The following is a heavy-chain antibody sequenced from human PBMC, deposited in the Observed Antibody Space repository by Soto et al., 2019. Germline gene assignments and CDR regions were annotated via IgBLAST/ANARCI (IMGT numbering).Heavy chain of an antibody. CDR1: GYTFTTYG. D-gene: IGHD3-16*01. V-gene: IGHV1-18*01. J-gene: IGHJ6*02. CDR2: ISGYNGHT. Sequence: QVQLVQSGAEVRKPGASVKVSCKASGYTFTTYGISWVRQAPGQGLEWMGWISGYNGHTKYAQKLQGRVTMTTDTSTSPVYMDLRSLRSDDTAVYYCAREGEMPYYYYGLDVWGQGTTVTVSS. CDR3: AREGEMPYYYYGLDV.